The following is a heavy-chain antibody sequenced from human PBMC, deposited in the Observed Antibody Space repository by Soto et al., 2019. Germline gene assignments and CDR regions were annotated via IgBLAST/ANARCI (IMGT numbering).Heavy chain of an antibody. Sequence: EVQLVESGGGLVKPGGSLRLSCAASGFTFSSYSMNCVRQAPGKGLEWVSSISSSSSYIYYADSVKCRFTISRDNAKNSLYLQMNSLRAEDTAVYYCARVTGYPHEFDYWGQGPLVTVSS. CDR1: GFTFSSYS. J-gene: IGHJ4*02. CDR2: ISSSSSYI. CDR3: ARVTGYPHEFDY. D-gene: IGHD3-9*01. V-gene: IGHV3-21*01.